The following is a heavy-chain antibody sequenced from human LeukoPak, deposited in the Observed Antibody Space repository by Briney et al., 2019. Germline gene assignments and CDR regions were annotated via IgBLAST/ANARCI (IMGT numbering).Heavy chain of an antibody. V-gene: IGHV4-4*09. D-gene: IGHD6-13*01. CDR1: GGSFSGYY. J-gene: IGHJ4*02. CDR2: IYTSGGT. Sequence: SETLSLTCAVYGGSFSGYYWSWIRQPPGKGLEWIGRIYTSGGTNYNPSLKSRVSISVDTSQNHFSLKLSSVTAADTAVYYCARTTETDTSSWYYWGQGTLVTVSS. CDR3: ARTTETDTSSWYY.